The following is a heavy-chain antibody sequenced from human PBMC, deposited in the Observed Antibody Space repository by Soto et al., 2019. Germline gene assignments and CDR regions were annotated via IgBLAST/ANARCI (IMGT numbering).Heavy chain of an antibody. J-gene: IGHJ6*02. CDR1: GFTFSSYA. Sequence: GGSLRLSCAASGFTFSSYAMSWVRQAPGKGLEWVSAISGSGGSTYYADSVKGRFTISRDNSKNTLYLQMKSLRAEDTAVYYCAKDIFLGGSGSYYHGDYYGMDVWGQGTTVTVSS. D-gene: IGHD3-10*01. CDR3: AKDIFLGGSGSYYHGDYYGMDV. V-gene: IGHV3-23*01. CDR2: ISGSGGST.